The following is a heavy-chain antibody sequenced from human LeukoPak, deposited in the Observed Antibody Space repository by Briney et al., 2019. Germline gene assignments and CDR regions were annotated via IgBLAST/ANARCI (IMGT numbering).Heavy chain of an antibody. J-gene: IGHJ4*02. D-gene: IGHD6-13*01. CDR3: AERDAAGLDY. CDR1: EFTFSTYG. Sequence: GGSLRLSCVASEFTFSTYGMHWARQAPGKGLEWVAVIVYDGSDKYYADSVRGRFTISRDNSKNTVYLQMNSLRVEDTAVYYCAERDAAGLDYWGQGTLVTVSS. CDR2: IVYDGSDK. V-gene: IGHV3-30*02.